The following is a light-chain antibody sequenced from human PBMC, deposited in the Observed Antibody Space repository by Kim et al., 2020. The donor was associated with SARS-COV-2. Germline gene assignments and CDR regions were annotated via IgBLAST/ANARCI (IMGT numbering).Light chain of an antibody. V-gene: IGLV6-57*01. CDR3: QSYDSSNQV. J-gene: IGLJ3*02. CDR1: SGSIASNY. Sequence: GKTVTISCTRSSGSIASNYVQWYQQRPGSSPTTVIYEDNQRPSGVPDRFSGSIDSSSNSASLTISGLKTEDEADYYGQSYDSSNQVFGGGTQLTVL. CDR2: EDN.